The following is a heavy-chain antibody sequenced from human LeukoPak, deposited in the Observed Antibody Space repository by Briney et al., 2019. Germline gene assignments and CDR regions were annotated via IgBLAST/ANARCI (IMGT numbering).Heavy chain of an antibody. CDR2: IWYDGSNK. D-gene: IGHD4/OR15-4a*01. CDR3: AKGPYGGNPIAS. J-gene: IGHJ5*01. V-gene: IGHV3-33*06. Sequence: RGSLRLSCAASGFTFSSYGMHWVRQAPGKGLEWVAVIWYDGSNKYYADSVKGRFTISRDTSKNTLYLQMNSLRAEDTAVYYCAKGPYGGNPIASWGQGTLVTVSS. CDR1: GFTFSSYG.